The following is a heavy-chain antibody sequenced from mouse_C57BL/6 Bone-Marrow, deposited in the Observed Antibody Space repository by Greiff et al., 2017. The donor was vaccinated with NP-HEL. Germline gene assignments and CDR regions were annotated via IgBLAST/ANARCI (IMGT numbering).Heavy chain of an antibody. Sequence: QVQLQQPGAELVKPGASVKLSCKASGYTFTSYWMHWVKQRPGQGLEWIGMIHPNSGRTNYNEKFKSKATLTVDKSARTANMQRSRRTSEDSAVYYCARGIYLRWFAYWGQGTLVTVSA. CDR1: GYTFTSYW. D-gene: IGHD1-1*01. CDR2: IHPNSGRT. CDR3: ARGIYLRWFAY. V-gene: IGHV1-64*01. J-gene: IGHJ3*01.